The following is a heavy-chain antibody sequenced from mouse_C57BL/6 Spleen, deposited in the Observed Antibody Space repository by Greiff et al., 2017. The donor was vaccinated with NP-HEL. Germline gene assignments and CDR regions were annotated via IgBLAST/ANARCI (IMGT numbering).Heavy chain of an antibody. CDR1: GYTFTSYW. D-gene: IGHD2-1*01. CDR3: ARGGNYEAWFAY. CDR2: IYPGSGST. V-gene: IGHV1-55*01. Sequence: QVQLQQPGAELVKPGASMKMSCKASGYTFTSYWITWVKQRPGQGLEWIGDIYPGSGSTNYNEKFKSKATLTVDTSSSTAYMQLSSLTSEDSAVYYCARGGNYEAWFAYWGQGTLVTVSA. J-gene: IGHJ3*01.